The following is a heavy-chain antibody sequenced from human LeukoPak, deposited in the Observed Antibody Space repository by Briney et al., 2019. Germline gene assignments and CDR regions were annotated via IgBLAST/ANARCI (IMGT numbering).Heavy chain of an antibody. CDR3: ARSYCSSDCYSGTYLYFDL. D-gene: IGHD2-21*02. V-gene: IGHV4-61*01. J-gene: IGHJ2*01. Sequence: SETLSLTRTVSGGSVCSGSFYCRWIRQPPGKGLEWIGYIPYSGSTNYNPSLKSRVTISVDTSKNQFSLKLSSVTAADTAVYYCARSYCSSDCYSGTYLYFDLWSRGTLVTVSS. CDR2: IPYSGST. CDR1: GGSVCSGSFY.